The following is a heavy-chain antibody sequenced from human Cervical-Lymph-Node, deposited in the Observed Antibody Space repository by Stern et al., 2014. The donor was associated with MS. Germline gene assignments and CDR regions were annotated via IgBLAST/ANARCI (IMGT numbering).Heavy chain of an antibody. Sequence: VQLVESGGGVVQPGRSLRLSCAASGFTFSSYAMHWVRQAPGQGLEWVAVITYDGSNKYYADSVKGRFTISRDDSKNTVYQQMNSLRAEDTAVFYCARQRIPGGYYYGMDVWGQGTTVTVSS. CDR3: ARQRIPGGYYYGMDV. D-gene: IGHD1-1*01. CDR2: ITYDGSNK. CDR1: GFTFSSYA. J-gene: IGHJ6*02. V-gene: IGHV3-30-3*01.